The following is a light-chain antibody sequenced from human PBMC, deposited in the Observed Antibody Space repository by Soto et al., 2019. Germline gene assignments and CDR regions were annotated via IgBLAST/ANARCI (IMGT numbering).Light chain of an antibody. CDR3: QQRTNWPLT. CDR2: DAS. J-gene: IGKJ4*01. V-gene: IGKV3-11*01. CDR1: QSVSRY. Sequence: EIGLTQSPATLSLSTGERATLSCRASQSVSRYLAWYQQRPGQAPRLLIYDASNRATGVPARFSGTGSGTDFTLTISSLEPEDFAVYYCQQRTNWPLTFGGGTKVDI.